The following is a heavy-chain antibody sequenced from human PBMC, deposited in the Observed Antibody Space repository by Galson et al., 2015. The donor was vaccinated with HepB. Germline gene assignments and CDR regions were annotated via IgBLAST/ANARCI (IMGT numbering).Heavy chain of an antibody. CDR3: AKVRSGSRNYWYFDL. CDR2: ISGSGGST. J-gene: IGHJ2*01. CDR1: GFTFSSYA. D-gene: IGHD3-10*01. Sequence: SLRLSCAASGFTFSSYAMSWVRQAPGKGLEWVSAISGSGGSTYYADSVKGRFTISRDNSKNTLYLQMNSLRAEDTAVYYCAKVRSGSRNYWYFDLWGRGTLVTVSS. V-gene: IGHV3-23*01.